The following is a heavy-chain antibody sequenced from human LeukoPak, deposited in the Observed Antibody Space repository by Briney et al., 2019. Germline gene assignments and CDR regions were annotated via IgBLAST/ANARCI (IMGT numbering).Heavy chain of an antibody. V-gene: IGHV1-18*01. J-gene: IGHJ4*02. D-gene: IGHD3-22*01. CDR3: ASVELNYYDSSGYILGFDY. CDR2: ISAYNGNT. CDR1: GYTFTSYG. Sequence: EASVKVSCKASGYTFTSYGISWVRQAPGQGLEWMGWISAYNGNTNYAQKLQGRVTMTTDTSTSTAYMELRSLRSDDTAVYYCASVELNYYDSSGYILGFDYWGQGTLVTVSS.